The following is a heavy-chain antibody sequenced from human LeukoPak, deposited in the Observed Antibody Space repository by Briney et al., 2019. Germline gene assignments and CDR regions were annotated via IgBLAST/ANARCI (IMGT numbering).Heavy chain of an antibody. CDR2: ISYDGSNK. J-gene: IGHJ6*04. V-gene: IGHV3-30*04. D-gene: IGHD3-10*02. CDR3: AELGITMIGGV. Sequence: GGSRRLSCAASGFTFSSYAMHWVRQAPGKGLEWVAVISYDGSNKYYADSVKGRFTISRDNAKNSLYLQMNSLRAEDTAVYYCAELGITMIGGVWGKGTTVTISS. CDR1: GFTFSSYA.